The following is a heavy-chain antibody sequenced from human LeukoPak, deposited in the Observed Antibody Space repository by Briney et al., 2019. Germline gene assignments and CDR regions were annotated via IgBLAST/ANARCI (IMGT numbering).Heavy chain of an antibody. CDR1: D. CDR2: LNPNIGNT. J-gene: IGHJ4*02. V-gene: IGHV1-8*01. CDR3: TRVPRESYSH. Sequence: DINWVGQAPGQGRECVVYLNPNIGNTGYPQKFQRRLTLTTDTSPNTAYMDLTSLRSEDTAVYYCTRVPRESYSHWGQGTLVTVSS. D-gene: IGHD1-26*01.